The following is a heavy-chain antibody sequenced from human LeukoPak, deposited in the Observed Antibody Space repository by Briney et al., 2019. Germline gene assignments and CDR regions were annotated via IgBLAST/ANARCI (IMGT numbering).Heavy chain of an antibody. V-gene: IGHV3-33*01. J-gene: IGHJ4*02. CDR1: GFTFSSYG. D-gene: IGHD6-13*01. CDR3: ARAGVAAAGTRTPYYFDY. Sequence: GGSLRLSCAASGFTFSSYGMHWVRQAPGKGLEWVAVIWYDGSNKYYADSVKGRFTISRDSSKNTLYLQMNSLRAEDTAVYYCARAGVAAAGTRTPYYFDYWGQGTLVTVSS. CDR2: IWYDGSNK.